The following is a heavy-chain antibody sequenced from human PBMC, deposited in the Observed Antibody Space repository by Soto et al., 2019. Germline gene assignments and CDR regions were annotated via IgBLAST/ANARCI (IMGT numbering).Heavy chain of an antibody. D-gene: IGHD4-17*01. CDR2: INPNSGGT. Sequence: ASVKVSCKASGYTFTGYYMHWVRQAPGQGLEWMGWINPNSGGTNYAQKFQGWVTMTRDTSISTAYMELSRLRSDDTAVYYCARAGIGVTTTYYYYYYYMDVWGKGTTVTVSS. CDR1: GYTFTGYY. V-gene: IGHV1-2*04. CDR3: ARAGIGVTTTYYYYYYYMDV. J-gene: IGHJ6*03.